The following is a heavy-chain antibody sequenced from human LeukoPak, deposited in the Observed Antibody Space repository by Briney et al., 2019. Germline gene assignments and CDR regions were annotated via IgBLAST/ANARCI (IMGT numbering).Heavy chain of an antibody. D-gene: IGHD5-18*01. CDR1: GFTFDDYA. J-gene: IGHJ5*02. V-gene: IGHV3-9*03. Sequence: PGRSLRLSCAASGFTFDDYAMHWVRQAPGKGLEWVSGISWNSGSIGYADSVKGRFPISRDNAKNSLYLQMNSLRAEDMALYYCARGYSYGYDESWFDPWGQGTLVTVSS. CDR3: ARGYSYGYDESWFDP. CDR2: ISWNSGSI.